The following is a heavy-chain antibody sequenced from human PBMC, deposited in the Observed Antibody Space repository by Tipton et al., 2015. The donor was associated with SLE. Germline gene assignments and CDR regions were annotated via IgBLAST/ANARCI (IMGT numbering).Heavy chain of an antibody. CDR2: IDQIGSA. V-gene: IGHV4-59*08. D-gene: IGHD3-3*01. CDR3: ARHAYEFWRGFYHHVVDV. J-gene: IGHJ3*01. Sequence: TLSLTCIVSGGSISGNYWSWIRQPPGKRLEWIGYIDQIGSANYNPSLQSRVTISVGKSTTQFSLKLTSVTAADSAIYYCARHAYEFWRGFYHHVVDVWGQGTIITVSS. CDR1: GGSISGNY.